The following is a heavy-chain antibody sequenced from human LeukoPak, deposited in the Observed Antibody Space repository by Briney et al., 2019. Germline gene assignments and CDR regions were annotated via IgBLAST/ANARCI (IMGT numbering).Heavy chain of an antibody. J-gene: IGHJ4*02. CDR1: GFTVSSNH. D-gene: IGHD1-1*01. Sequence: GGSLRLSCAASGFTVSSNHMSWVRQAPGKGLEWVSVIYSGGSTYYADSVKGRFTISRDNLKSTLYLQMNSLRAEDTAVYYCARGPAGYNWGQGTLVTFSS. V-gene: IGHV3-53*01. CDR2: IYSGGST. CDR3: ARGPAGYN.